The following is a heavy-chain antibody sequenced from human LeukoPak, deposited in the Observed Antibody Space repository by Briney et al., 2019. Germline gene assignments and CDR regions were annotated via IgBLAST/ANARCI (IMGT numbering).Heavy chain of an antibody. V-gene: IGHV4-4*07. Sequence: SETLSLTCTVSGGSISSYYWSWIRQPAGKGLEWIGRIYTSGSTNYNPSLKSRVTMSVDTSKDQFSLKLSSVTAADTAVYYCARALLTTPPAAFGIWGQGTMVTVSS. D-gene: IGHD1-26*01. J-gene: IGHJ3*02. CDR3: ARALLTTPPAAFGI. CDR1: GGSISSYY. CDR2: IYTSGST.